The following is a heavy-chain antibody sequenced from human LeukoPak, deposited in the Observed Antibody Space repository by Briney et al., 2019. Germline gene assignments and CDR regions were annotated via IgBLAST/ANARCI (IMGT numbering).Heavy chain of an antibody. V-gene: IGHV4-39*01. CDR2: IYYSGST. CDR3: ARHPTGVLGGRPV. J-gene: IGHJ4*02. CDR1: GGSISSSSYY. D-gene: IGHD4-23*01. Sequence: SETLSLTCTVSGGSISSSSYYWGWIRQPPGKGLEWIGGIYYSGSTYYNPSLKSRVTISVDTSKNQFSLKLSSVTAADTAVYYCARHPTGVLGGRPVWGQGTLVTVSP.